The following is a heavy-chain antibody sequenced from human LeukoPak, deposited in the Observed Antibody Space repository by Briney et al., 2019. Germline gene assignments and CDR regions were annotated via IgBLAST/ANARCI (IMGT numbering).Heavy chain of an antibody. CDR1: GFMFSRLG. V-gene: IGHV3-33*06. D-gene: IGHD3-16*01. CDR2: IWHDGSVE. J-gene: IGHJ6*03. CDR3: AKEGDQFRGYLDA. Sequence: GGSLRLSCTASGFMFSRLGMQWVRQAPGEGLEWVAMIWHDGSVEEYADSVKGRFTISRDNSQNTLYLQMNSLRDDDTAVYYCAKEGDQFRGYLDAWGKGTTVTVSS.